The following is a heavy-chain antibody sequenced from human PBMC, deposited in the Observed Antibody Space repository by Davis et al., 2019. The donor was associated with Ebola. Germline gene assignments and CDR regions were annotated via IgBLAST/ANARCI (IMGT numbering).Heavy chain of an antibody. CDR1: GFTFSSYG. CDR2: ISYDGSNK. V-gene: IGHV3-30*03. J-gene: IGHJ6*04. CDR3: TTDVRGYYYYGMDV. D-gene: IGHD3-10*02. Sequence: GGSLRLSCAASGFTFSSYGMHWVRQAPGKGLEWVAVISYDGSNKYYADSVKGRFTISRDNSKNTLYLQMNSLKTEDTAVYYCTTDVRGYYYYGMDVWGKGTTVTVSS.